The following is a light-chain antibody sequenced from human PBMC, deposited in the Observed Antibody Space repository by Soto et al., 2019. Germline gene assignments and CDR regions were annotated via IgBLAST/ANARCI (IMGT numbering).Light chain of an antibody. CDR2: KAS. J-gene: IGKJ1*01. CDR3: QHYNGYSDA. CDR1: QTISSW. Sequence: DIQMTQSPSNLSGSVGDRVTITCRARQTISSWLAWYQQKPGKAPKLLIYKASTLKSGVPSRFSGSGSGTEFTLTISSLQPDDFATYYCQHYNGYSDAFGQGTKV. V-gene: IGKV1-5*03.